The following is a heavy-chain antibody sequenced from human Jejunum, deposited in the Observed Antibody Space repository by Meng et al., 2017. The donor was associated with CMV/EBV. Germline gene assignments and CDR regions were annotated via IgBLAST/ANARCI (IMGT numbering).Heavy chain of an antibody. Sequence: FSSYDMTRRRHDPGQGLEKMRIINPRGGSTSYAQKFQCRVTMPRDTSTSTVYMEVISLRSEATAVYYCARYPNDSLRRLFMTNGPPDYWGQGTLVTVSS. V-gene: IGHV1-46*01. J-gene: IGHJ4*02. D-gene: IGHD1-1*01. CDR2: INPRGGST. CDR3: ARYPNDSLRRLFMTNGPPDY. CDR1: FSSYD.